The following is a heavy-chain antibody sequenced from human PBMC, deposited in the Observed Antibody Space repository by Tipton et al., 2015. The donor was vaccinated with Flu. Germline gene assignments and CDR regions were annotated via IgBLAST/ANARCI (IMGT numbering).Heavy chain of an antibody. CDR1: GFTFSSYA. V-gene: IGHV3-30-3*01. Sequence: CAASGFTFSSYAMHWVRQAPDKGLEWVAIISYDGNNKYYADSVKGRFTISRDDSKNTLFLQMNSLRAEDTAVYYCARDSNLYDFWSGYYQQGDYFDYWGQGTLVTVSS. CDR3: ARDSNLYDFWSGYYQQGDYFDY. D-gene: IGHD3-3*01. CDR2: ISYDGNNK. J-gene: IGHJ4*02.